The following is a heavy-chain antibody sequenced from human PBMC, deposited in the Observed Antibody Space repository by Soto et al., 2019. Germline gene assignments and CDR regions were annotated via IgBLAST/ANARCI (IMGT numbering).Heavy chain of an antibody. Sequence: GESLKISCKGSGYSFTSYWISWVRQMPGKGLEWTGRVDPSDSYTNYSPSFQGHVTISADKSISTAYLQWSSLKASDTAMYYCARSKNWNTLSTDRDYYYYGMDVWGQGTTVTVSS. CDR3: ARSKNWNTLSTDRDYYYYGMDV. CDR1: GYSFTSYW. CDR2: VDPSDSYT. V-gene: IGHV5-10-1*01. J-gene: IGHJ6*02. D-gene: IGHD1-1*01.